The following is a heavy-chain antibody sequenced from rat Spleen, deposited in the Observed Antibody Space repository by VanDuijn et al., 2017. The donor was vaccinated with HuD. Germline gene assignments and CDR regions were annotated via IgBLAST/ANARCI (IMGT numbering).Heavy chain of an antibody. V-gene: IGHV5-22*01. CDR2: ISYEGSST. CDR3: ARDSIPGSSWNWFAY. CDR1: GFTFSDYY. D-gene: IGHD1-4*01. J-gene: IGHJ3*01. Sequence: EVQLVESGGGLVQPGRSLKLSCAASGFTFSDYYMAWVRQAPKKGLEWVASISYEGSSTYYGDSVKGRFTISRDNAKSTLYLQMNSLRSEDTATYYCARDSIPGSSWNWFAYWGQGTLVTVSS.